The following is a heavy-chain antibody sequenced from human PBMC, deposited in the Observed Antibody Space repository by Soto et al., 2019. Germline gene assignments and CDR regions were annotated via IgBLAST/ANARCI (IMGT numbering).Heavy chain of an antibody. Sequence: QVQLVESGGGVVQPGRSLRLSCAASGFTFSSYGMHWVRQAPGKGLEWVAVISYDGSNKYYADSVKGRFTLSRDNSKNTLYLQLTSLRAEDTAVYYCAKNRGEQTYYDFWSGANYFDYWGQGTLVTVSS. CDR1: GFTFSSYG. CDR2: ISYDGSNK. D-gene: IGHD3-3*01. V-gene: IGHV3-30*18. J-gene: IGHJ4*02. CDR3: AKNRGEQTYYDFWSGANYFDY.